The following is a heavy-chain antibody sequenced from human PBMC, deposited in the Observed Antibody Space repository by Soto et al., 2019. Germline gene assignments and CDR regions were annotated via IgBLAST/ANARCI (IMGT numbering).Heavy chain of an antibody. V-gene: IGHV1-69*01. CDR3: ARGGGPYVWFNEF. CDR2: IIPVFGTT. J-gene: IGHJ4*02. CDR1: GGLFSSFA. Sequence: QEQLVQSGAEVKKPGSSVKVSCKDSGGLFSSFAISWVRQAPGQGLEWMGGIIPVFGTTNYAQKFQGRGTITADESTNTAYMELSSLTSDATAMYYCARGGGPYVWFNEFWGQGTQVTVSS. D-gene: IGHD3-16*01.